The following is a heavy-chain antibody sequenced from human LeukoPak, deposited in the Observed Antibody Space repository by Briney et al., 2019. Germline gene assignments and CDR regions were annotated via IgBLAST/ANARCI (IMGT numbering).Heavy chain of an antibody. J-gene: IGHJ4*02. CDR3: ARDTGGYYDSSGYYDY. V-gene: IGHV6-1*01. Sequence: SQTLSLTCAISGDSVSSNSAAWNWIRQSPSRGLEWLGRTYYRSKWYNDYAVSVKGRITINPDTSKNQFSLQLNSVTPEDTAAYYCARDTGGYYDSSGYYDYWGQGTLVTVSS. CDR2: TYYRSKWYN. CDR1: GDSVSSNSAA. D-gene: IGHD3-22*01.